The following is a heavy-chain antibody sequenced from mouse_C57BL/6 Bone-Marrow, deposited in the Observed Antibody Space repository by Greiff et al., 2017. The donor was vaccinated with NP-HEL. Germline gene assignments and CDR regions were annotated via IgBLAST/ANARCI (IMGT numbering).Heavy chain of an antibody. J-gene: IGHJ3*01. D-gene: IGHD3-1*01. Sequence: EVMLVESGGGLVKPGGSLKLSCAASGFIFSSYAMSWVRQTPEKRLAWVATISDGGSYTYYPDNVKGRFTISRDNAKNNLYLQMSHLKSEDTAMYYCARDREIPVRFAYWGQGTLVTVSA. V-gene: IGHV5-4*01. CDR3: ARDREIPVRFAY. CDR2: ISDGGSYT. CDR1: GFIFSSYA.